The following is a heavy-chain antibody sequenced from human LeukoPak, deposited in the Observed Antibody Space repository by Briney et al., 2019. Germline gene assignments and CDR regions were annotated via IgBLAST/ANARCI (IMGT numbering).Heavy chain of an antibody. J-gene: IGHJ4*02. CDR1: GFIFSDYY. CDR2: ISSSGSTI. Sequence: GGSLRLSCAASGFIFSDYYMSWIRQAPGKGLEWVSYISSSGSTIYYADSVKGRFTISRDNAKNSLYLQMNSLRAEDTAVYYCARDDSSGYPLHYWGQGTLVTVSS. D-gene: IGHD3-22*01. CDR3: ARDDSSGYPLHY. V-gene: IGHV3-11*01.